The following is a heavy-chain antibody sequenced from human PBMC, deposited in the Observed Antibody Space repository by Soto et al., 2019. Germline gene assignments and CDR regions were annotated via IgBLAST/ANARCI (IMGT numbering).Heavy chain of an antibody. CDR3: ARGGYYYENSGQNAYDY. D-gene: IGHD3-22*01. CDR2: IYYGGST. CDR1: GGSISSGGYY. V-gene: IGHV4-31*03. Sequence: SENLSLTCTVSGGSISSGGYYWSWIRQHPGTGLEWIGYIYYGGSTYYNPSLKSRATISGDTSKNQFSLKLSSVTAADTAVYYCARGGYYYENSGQNAYDYWGQGILVTVSS. J-gene: IGHJ4*01.